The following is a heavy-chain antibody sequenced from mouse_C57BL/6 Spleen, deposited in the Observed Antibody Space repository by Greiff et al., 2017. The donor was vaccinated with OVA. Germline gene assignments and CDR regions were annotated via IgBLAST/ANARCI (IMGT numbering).Heavy chain of an antibody. D-gene: IGHD2-3*01. CDR2: IYPGAGDT. CDR1: GYAFSSSW. CDR3: ARDDGYYFYYFDY. V-gene: IGHV1-82*01. J-gene: IGHJ2*01. Sequence: QVQLQQSGPELVKPGASVTISCTASGYAFSSSWMNWVKQRPGKGLLCFGRIYPGAGDTNYNGQFKGKATLTADKASSTAYMQLSSLTSEDSAVYFCARDDGYYFYYFDYWGQGTTLTVSS.